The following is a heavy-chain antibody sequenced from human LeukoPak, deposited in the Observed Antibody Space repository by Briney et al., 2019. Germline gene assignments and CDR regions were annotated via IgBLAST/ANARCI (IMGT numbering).Heavy chain of an antibody. J-gene: IGHJ5*02. V-gene: IGHV1-18*01. Sequence: ASVKVSCKASGYTFTSYGISWVRQAPGQGLEWMGWISAYNGNTNYAQKFQGRVTLTRDMSTSTDYLELSSLRSEDTAVYYCARDNSVGDEAWWFNPWGQGTLVTVSS. CDR2: ISAYNGNT. CDR3: ARDNSVGDEAWWFNP. D-gene: IGHD1-26*01. CDR1: GYTFTSYG.